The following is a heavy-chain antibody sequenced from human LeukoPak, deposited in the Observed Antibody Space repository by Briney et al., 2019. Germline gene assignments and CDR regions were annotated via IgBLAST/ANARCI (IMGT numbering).Heavy chain of an antibody. J-gene: IGHJ3*02. CDR3: AKDMTTVTTVREISAFDI. CDR1: GFTFSSYG. CDR2: ISYDGSNK. Sequence: TGGSLRLSCAASGFTFSSYGMHWVRQAPGKGLEWVAVISYDGSNKYYADSVKGRFTISRDNSKNTLYLQMNSLRAEDTAVYYCAKDMTTVTTVREISAFDIWGQGTMVTVSS. V-gene: IGHV3-30*18. D-gene: IGHD4-17*01.